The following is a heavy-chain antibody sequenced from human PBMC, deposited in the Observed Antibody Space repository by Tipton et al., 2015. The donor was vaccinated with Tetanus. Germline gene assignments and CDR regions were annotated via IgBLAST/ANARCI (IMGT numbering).Heavy chain of an antibody. CDR2: IRGNGRFT. CDR3: AKLTMPVVVGRRFDH. CDR1: GFSFSNFA. V-gene: IGHV3-23*01. Sequence: GSLRLSCAASGFSFSNFAMSWVRLAPGKGLEWVSAIRGNGRFTHYADSVKGRFTISRDNFNNTVYLQMNSLRAEDTATYYCAKLTMPVVVGRRFDHWGQGTLVTVSS. J-gene: IGHJ4*02. D-gene: IGHD3-22*01.